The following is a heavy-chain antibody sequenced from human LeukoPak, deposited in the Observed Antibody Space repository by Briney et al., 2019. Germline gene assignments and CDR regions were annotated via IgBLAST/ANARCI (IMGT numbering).Heavy chain of an antibody. CDR1: GFTVSSNY. CDR2: IYSGGST. CDR3: VCGISGSYPY. Sequence: PGGSLRLSCAASGFTVSSNYMSWVRQAPGKGLEWVSVIYSGGSTYYADSVKGRFTISRDNSKSTLYIQMNSLRAGDTAVYYCVCGISGSYPYWGQGTLVTVSS. V-gene: IGHV3-53*01. D-gene: IGHD3-10*01. J-gene: IGHJ4*02.